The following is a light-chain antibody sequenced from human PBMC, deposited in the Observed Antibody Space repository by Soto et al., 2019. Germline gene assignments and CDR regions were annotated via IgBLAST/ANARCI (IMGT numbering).Light chain of an antibody. CDR2: NNN. CDR3: AAWDNSFSGSLV. CDR1: SPNIGGNY. Sequence: QSVLTQPPSASGTPGQRVTISCSGSSPNIGGNYVYWYQHLPGTAPRLLIYNNNQRPSGVPARFSGSKSGPSASLAINGLRSEDEADYYCAAWDNSFSGSLVFGTGTKVTVL. J-gene: IGLJ1*01. V-gene: IGLV1-47*02.